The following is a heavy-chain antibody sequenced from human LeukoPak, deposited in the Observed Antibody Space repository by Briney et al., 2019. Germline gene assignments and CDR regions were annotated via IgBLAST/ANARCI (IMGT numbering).Heavy chain of an antibody. D-gene: IGHD2-2*01. J-gene: IGHJ4*02. CDR2: INPNSGGT. V-gene: IGHV1-2*02. CDR1: GYTFTSYD. Sequence: ASVKVSCKASGYTFTSYDINWVRQAPGQGLEWMGWINPNSGGTNYAQKFQGRVTMTRDTSISTAYMELSRLRSDDTAVYYCARGYCSSTSCFDFDYWGQGTLVTVSS. CDR3: ARGYCSSTSCFDFDY.